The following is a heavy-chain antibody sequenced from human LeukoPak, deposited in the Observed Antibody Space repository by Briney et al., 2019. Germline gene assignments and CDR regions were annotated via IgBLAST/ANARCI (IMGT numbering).Heavy chain of an antibody. J-gene: IGHJ4*02. Sequence: PVGSLRLSCAASGFTFSSYSMNWVRQAPGKGLEWVSSISSSSSYIYYADSVKGRFTISRDNAKNSLYLQMNSLRAEDTAVYYCARDPDYYDSSGPGDYWGQGTLVTVSS. CDR1: GFTFSSYS. CDR3: ARDPDYYDSSGPGDY. CDR2: ISSSSSYI. V-gene: IGHV3-21*01. D-gene: IGHD3-22*01.